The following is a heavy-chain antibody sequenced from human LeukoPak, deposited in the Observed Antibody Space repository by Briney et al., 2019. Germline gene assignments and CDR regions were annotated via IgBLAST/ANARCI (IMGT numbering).Heavy chain of an antibody. Sequence: SETLSLTCTVSGDSISTSNSYRGWIRQPPGKGLEWIGSIYYSGNTYYNASLKSRVTISVDTSKNQFSLKLTSVTAADTAVYYCARHVSGSYYYYYMDVWGKGTTVTISS. D-gene: IGHD1-26*01. V-gene: IGHV4-39*01. CDR2: IYYSGNT. J-gene: IGHJ6*03. CDR3: ARHVSGSYYYYYMDV. CDR1: GDSISTSNSY.